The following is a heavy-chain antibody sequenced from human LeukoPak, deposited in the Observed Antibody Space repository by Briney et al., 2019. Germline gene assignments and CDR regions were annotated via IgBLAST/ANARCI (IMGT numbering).Heavy chain of an antibody. CDR1: GFTFTNYG. CDR2: FSGGGGIT. D-gene: IGHD3-9*01. V-gene: IGHV3-23*01. J-gene: IGHJ4*02. Sequence: PGGSLRLSCAASGFTFTNYGMSWVRQAPGKGLEWVSGFSGGGGITYYADSVKGRFTISRDNSKHTLYLQMNGLRADDTALYYCARELTGRFDYWGQGTLVTVSS. CDR3: ARELTGRFDY.